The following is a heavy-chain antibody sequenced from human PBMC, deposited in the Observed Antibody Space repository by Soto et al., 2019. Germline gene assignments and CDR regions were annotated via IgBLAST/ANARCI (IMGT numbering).Heavy chain of an antibody. Sequence: EVQLVESGGGRVQPGGSLKLSCEASGFTFSVSAIDWVRLAPGKGLEWVGRIRTRNKRYVTTYAASVKGTFSLSKDDSTNTAYLQMNNLKAKDFAVYYCAKIEYALDLWGQGTPVIVSS. V-gene: IGHV3-73*02. CDR1: GFTFSVSA. J-gene: IGHJ6*02. CDR2: IRTRNKRYVT. D-gene: IGHD2-8*01. CDR3: AKIEYALDL.